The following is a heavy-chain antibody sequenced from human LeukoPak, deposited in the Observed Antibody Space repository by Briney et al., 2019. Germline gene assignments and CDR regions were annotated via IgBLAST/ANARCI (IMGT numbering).Heavy chain of an antibody. J-gene: IGHJ4*02. CDR3: AREYYSSGDY. CDR1: GFSFSNFW. V-gene: IGHV3-74*01. Sequence: PGGSQRLSCAASGFSFSNFWMHWVRQAPGEGPVWVSRINGDGSLTGHADSVKGRFTISRDNAKNTLYLQMNSLRAEDTAVYYCAREYYSSGDYWGQGTLVTVSS. D-gene: IGHD2-21*01. CDR2: INGDGSLT.